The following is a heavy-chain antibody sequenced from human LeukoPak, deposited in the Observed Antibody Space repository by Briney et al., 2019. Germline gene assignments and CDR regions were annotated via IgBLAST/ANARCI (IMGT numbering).Heavy chain of an antibody. CDR3: ATFGGLPNAFDV. J-gene: IGHJ3*01. Sequence: PSETLSLTCTVSGVSISSYYWSWIRQPPGKGLEWIGYIYYSGSTNYNPSLKSRVTISLDTSKNQFSLKLSSVTAADTAVYYCATFGGLPNAFDVWGQATMVSVSS. D-gene: IGHD4-11*01. CDR2: IYYSGST. CDR1: GVSISSYY. V-gene: IGHV4-59*01.